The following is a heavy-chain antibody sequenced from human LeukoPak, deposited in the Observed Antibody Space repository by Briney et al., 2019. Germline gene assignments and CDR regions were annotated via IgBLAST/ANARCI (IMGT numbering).Heavy chain of an antibody. CDR1: GGSISSHY. CDR3: ATIERGSIFGYFYF. D-gene: IGHD5-18*01. Sequence: SETLSLTCTVSGGSISSHYWSWIRQPPGKGLEWIAYLFDSVNTKDNPSLQSRLTLSADTSKNQFSLKLSSVTAADTAVYYCATIERGSIFGYFYFWGPGIKVTVPS. V-gene: IGHV4-59*11. J-gene: IGHJ4*02. CDR2: LFDSVNT.